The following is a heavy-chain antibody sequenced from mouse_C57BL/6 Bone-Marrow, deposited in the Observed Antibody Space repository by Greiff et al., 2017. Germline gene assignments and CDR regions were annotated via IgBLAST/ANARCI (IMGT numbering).Heavy chain of an antibody. CDR2: INPNNGGT. Sequence: EVQLQQSGPELVKPGASVKISCKASGYTFTDYYMNWVKQSHGKSLEWIGNINPNNGGTSYNQQFKGKATLTVDKSSSTAYMELRSLTSEDSAVYYCARRFLCAYWGQGTMVTVSA. CDR3: ARRFLCAY. J-gene: IGHJ3*01. V-gene: IGHV1-26*01. D-gene: IGHD6-2*01. CDR1: GYTFTDYY.